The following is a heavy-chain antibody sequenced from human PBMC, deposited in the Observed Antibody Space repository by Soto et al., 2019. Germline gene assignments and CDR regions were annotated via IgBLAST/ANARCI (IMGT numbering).Heavy chain of an antibody. CDR2: ILPTLGIA. Sequence: QVQLVHSGAEVKKPGSSVKVSCKASGGTFSSYTISWVRQAPGQGLEWMGRILPTLGIANYAQKFQGRVTITADKSTSTAYMELSSLRAEDTAVYYCARYVDYSWFDPWGQGTLVTVSS. CDR3: ARYVDYSWFDP. J-gene: IGHJ5*02. D-gene: IGHD4-17*01. CDR1: GGTFSSYT. V-gene: IGHV1-69*02.